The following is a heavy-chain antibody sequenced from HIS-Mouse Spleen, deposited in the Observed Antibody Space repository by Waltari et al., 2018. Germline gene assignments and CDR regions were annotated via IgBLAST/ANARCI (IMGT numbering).Heavy chain of an antibody. J-gene: IGHJ4*02. CDR3: ARAVGYGGFDY. CDR1: GCTSSSYI. D-gene: IGHD3-10*01. CDR2: ISSSSSYI. Sequence: EVQLVESGGGLAKPGGSLRLSCAASGCTSSSYIRNWVRQAPGKGLEWVSSISSSSSYIYYADSVKGRFTISRDNAKNSLYLQMNSLRAEDTAVYYCARAVGYGGFDYWGQGTLVTVSS. V-gene: IGHV3-21*01.